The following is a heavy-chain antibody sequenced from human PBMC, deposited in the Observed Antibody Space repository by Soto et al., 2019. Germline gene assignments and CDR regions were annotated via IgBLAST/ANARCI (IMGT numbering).Heavy chain of an antibody. CDR3: TTGLSNGYYNFDY. J-gene: IGHJ4*02. CDR1: GFTFSNAW. V-gene: IGHV3-15*01. Sequence: GGSLRLSCAASGFTFSNAWMSWVRQAPGKGLEWVGRIKGEADGGTTDYAAPVKGRITISRDHSKDTLYLQTNSLKTEDTAVYYCTTGLSNGYYNFDYWGQGT. D-gene: IGHD3-22*01. CDR2: IKGEADGGTT.